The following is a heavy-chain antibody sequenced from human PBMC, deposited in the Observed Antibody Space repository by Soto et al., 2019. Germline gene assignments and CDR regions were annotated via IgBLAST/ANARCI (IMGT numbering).Heavy chain of an antibody. CDR3: ASYDGGGHYYY. V-gene: IGHV3-33*03. Sequence: QVQLVESGGGVVQPGRSLRLSCAASGFTFSSSGMHWVRKAPGKGLEWVAVIWSDEINKHYADYVEGRFTISRENSKNTLYLQMNSLRAEATAVYYCASYDGGGHYYYWGQGTLVIVSS. D-gene: IGHD3-22*01. CDR1: GFTFSSSG. CDR2: IWSDEINK. J-gene: IGHJ4*02.